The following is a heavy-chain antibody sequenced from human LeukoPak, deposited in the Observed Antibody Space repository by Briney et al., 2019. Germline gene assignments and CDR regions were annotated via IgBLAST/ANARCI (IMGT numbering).Heavy chain of an antibody. CDR1: GFNFSNYW. CDR3: AKDWTTVVTPKGYYFDS. V-gene: IGHV3-7*03. J-gene: IGHJ4*02. CDR2: IKHDGSEK. D-gene: IGHD4-23*01. Sequence: GGSLRLSCVVSGFNFSNYWMNWVRQAPGKGLEWVANIKHDGSEKYYVDSVKGRFSISRDNAKNTLSLQMDSLRVEDTALYYCAKDWTTVVTPKGYYFDSWGQGTLVTVSS.